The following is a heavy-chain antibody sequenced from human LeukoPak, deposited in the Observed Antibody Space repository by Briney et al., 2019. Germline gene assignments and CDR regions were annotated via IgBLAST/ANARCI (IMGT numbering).Heavy chain of an antibody. J-gene: IGHJ4*02. CDR3: ARENSNSWYLDY. CDR1: GGSISSYY. Sequence: SETLSLTCTVSGGSISSYYWSWIRQPPGKGLEWIGYIYNSGSTNYNPSLKSRVTISVDTSKNQFSLKLSSVTAADTAVYYCARENSNSWYLDYWGQGTLVTVSS. D-gene: IGHD6-13*01. CDR2: IYNSGST. V-gene: IGHV4-59*01.